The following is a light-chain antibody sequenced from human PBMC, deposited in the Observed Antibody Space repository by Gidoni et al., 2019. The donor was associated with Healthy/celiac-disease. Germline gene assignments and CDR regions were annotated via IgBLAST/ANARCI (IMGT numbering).Light chain of an antibody. CDR2: GAS. V-gene: IGKV3-20*01. CDR1: QSVNSSY. J-gene: IGKJ1*01. CDR3: QQYGSSPWT. Sequence: VLTQSPGTLSLSPGEGATLSCRASQSVNSSYLAWYQQRPGQAPRLLIYGASNRATGIPDRFSGSGAGTDFTLTISGLEPEDFTVYFCQQYGSSPWTFGQVTKVEIK.